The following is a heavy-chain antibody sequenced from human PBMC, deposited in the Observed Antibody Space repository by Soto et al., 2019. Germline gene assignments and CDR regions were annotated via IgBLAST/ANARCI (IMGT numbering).Heavy chain of an antibody. J-gene: IGHJ5*02. D-gene: IGHD5-18*01. CDR3: AKDRSVDTRDWFDP. CDR1: GFTFGTYA. CDR2: INGSGDST. Sequence: EVQLLESGGGLVQPGGSLRLSCAASGFTFGTYAMNWVRQAQGKGLEWVSSINGSGDSTYYADSVKGRFTISRDNSKNTLYLQVNSLRAEDTAVYYCAKDRSVDTRDWFDPWGQGTLVTVSS. V-gene: IGHV3-23*01.